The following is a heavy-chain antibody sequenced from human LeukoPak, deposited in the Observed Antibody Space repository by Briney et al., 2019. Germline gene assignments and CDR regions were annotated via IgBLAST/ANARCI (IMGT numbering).Heavy chain of an antibody. CDR3: ARYSTSSGWFDP. D-gene: IGHD6-6*01. Sequence: SETLSLTCTVSGGSISSSDYYWGWIRQPPGKGLEWIGSMHYSGSNAYSPSLKSRVIIFVDTSQNQFSLKLTYVTAADTAVYFCARYSTSSGWFDPWGQGSLVTVSS. V-gene: IGHV4-39*01. J-gene: IGHJ5*02. CDR2: MHYSGSN. CDR1: GGSISSSDYY.